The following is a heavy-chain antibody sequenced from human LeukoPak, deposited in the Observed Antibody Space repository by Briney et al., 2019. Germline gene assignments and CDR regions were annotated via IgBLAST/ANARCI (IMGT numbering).Heavy chain of an antibody. Sequence: GGSLRLSCAASGFTFSSYAMSWVRQAPGKGLEWVSAISGSGGSTYYADSVKGRFTISRDNAKNSLYLQMNSLRAEDTAVYYCARDRITMVRGVRSALDYWGQGTLVTVSS. J-gene: IGHJ4*02. CDR2: ISGSGGST. D-gene: IGHD3-10*01. CDR3: ARDRITMVRGVRSALDY. V-gene: IGHV3-23*01. CDR1: GFTFSSYA.